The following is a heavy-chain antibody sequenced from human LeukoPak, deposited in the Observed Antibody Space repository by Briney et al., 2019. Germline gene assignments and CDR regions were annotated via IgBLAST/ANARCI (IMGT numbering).Heavy chain of an antibody. CDR1: GYSFTSYW. J-gene: IGHJ4*02. CDR3: ARQIYDYSNYLDYFDY. Sequence: GEFLKISCKGSGYSFTSYWIGWVRQMSGKGLEWMGIIYPGDSDTRYSAFFQGQVTISADKSISTAYLQWSSLKASDTAMYYCARQIYDYSNYLDYFDYWGQGTLVTVSS. D-gene: IGHD4-11*01. V-gene: IGHV5-51*01. CDR2: IYPGDSDT.